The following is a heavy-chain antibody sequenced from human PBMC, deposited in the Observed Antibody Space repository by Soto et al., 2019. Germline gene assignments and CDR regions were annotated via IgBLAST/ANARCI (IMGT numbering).Heavy chain of an antibody. Sequence: TSETLSLTCTVSGGSINTFYWSWVRQPSGKGLKWLGRIFSSGSTSFNPSLESRVAMSVDTSKNHFSLNLSSVTAADMAVYYCAREGSYSAYNFAHGIQLWSFDFWGQGALVTVSS. J-gene: IGHJ4*02. CDR3: AREGSYSAYNFAHGIQLWSFDF. V-gene: IGHV4-4*07. CDR1: GGSINTFY. D-gene: IGHD5-12*01. CDR2: IFSSGST.